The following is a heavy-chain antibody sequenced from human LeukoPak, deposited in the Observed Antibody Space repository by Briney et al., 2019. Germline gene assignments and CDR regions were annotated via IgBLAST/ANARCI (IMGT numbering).Heavy chain of an antibody. CDR1: GFTFSSYE. Sequence: GGSLRLSCAASGFTFSSYEMNWVRQAPGKGLEWVSYISSSGSTIYYADSVKGRFTISRDNAKNSLYLQMNSLRAEDTAVYYCARTYYDILTGYNPYFDYWGQGTLVTVSS. CDR3: ARTYYDILTGYNPYFDY. V-gene: IGHV3-48*03. J-gene: IGHJ4*02. D-gene: IGHD3-9*01. CDR2: ISSSGSTI.